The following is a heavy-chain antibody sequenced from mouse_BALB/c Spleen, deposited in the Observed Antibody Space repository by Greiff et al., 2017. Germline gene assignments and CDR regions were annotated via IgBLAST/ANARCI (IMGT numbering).Heavy chain of an antibody. D-gene: IGHD2-3*01. Sequence: VQLQESGPELVKPGASVKISCKASGYSFTSYYIHWVKQRPGQGLEWIGWIFPGSGNTKYNEKFKGKATLTADTSSSTAYMQLSSLTSEDSAVYFCARTLDGYPYAMDYWGQGTSVTVSS. V-gene: IGHV1-66*01. CDR2: IFPGSGNT. CDR3: ARTLDGYPYAMDY. J-gene: IGHJ4*01. CDR1: GYSFTSYY.